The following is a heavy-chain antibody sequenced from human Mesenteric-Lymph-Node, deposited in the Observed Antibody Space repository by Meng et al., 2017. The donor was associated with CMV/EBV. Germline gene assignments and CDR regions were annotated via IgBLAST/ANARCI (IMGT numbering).Heavy chain of an antibody. CDR1: GFTFSDHA. J-gene: IGHJ4*02. V-gene: IGHV3-48*04. D-gene: IGHD3-22*01. Sequence: GESLKISCAVSGFTFSDHAMHRVRQAPGKGLDWVSYISSHSSTIYYADSVKGRFTISRDNARNSLYLQMNSLRAEDTALYYCARAARFGYDSSGFNHFDFWGQGTLVTVSS. CDR2: ISSHSSTI. CDR3: ARAARFGYDSSGFNHFDF.